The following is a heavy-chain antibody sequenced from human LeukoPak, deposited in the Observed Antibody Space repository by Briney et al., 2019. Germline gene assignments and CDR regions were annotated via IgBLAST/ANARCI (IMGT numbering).Heavy chain of an antibody. J-gene: IGHJ4*02. CDR3: VKFGCSSASCSGGDY. Sequence: GGSLRLSCAASGFTFSNYGMHWVRQAPGKGLEWVAVISYDGSNKYYADSVKGRLTISRDNSKNTLYLQMSSLRVEDTAVYYCVKFGCSSASCSGGDYWGQGTLVTVSS. CDR2: ISYDGSNK. CDR1: GFTFSNYG. D-gene: IGHD2-2*01. V-gene: IGHV3-30*18.